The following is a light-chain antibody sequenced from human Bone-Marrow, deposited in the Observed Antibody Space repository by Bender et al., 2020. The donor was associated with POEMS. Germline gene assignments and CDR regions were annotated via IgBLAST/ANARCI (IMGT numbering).Light chain of an antibody. CDR1: SNDVGAYDY. V-gene: IGLV2-11*01. Sequence: QSALTQPRSVSGSPGQSVTISCTGTSNDVGAYDYVSWYQQHPDKAPQLIIYEVNKRPSGISDRFSGSKSGNTASLTISGLQTEDEAEYYCCAYAGSSSYVFGTGTKVTVL. CDR3: CAYAGSSSYV. J-gene: IGLJ1*01. CDR2: EVN.